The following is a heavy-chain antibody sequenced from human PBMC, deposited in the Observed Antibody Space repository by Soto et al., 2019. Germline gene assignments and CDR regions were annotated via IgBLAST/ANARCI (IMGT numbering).Heavy chain of an antibody. CDR1: GYTFTSYA. D-gene: IGHD6-13*01. CDR2: INAGTGNT. J-gene: IGHJ4*02. Sequence: QVQLVQSGAEEKKPGASVKVSCKASGYTFTSYAMHWVRQAPGQRLEWMGWINAGTGNTKYSQKFQGRVTITRDTSGSTAYMELSSLRAEDTAVYYCAREVAAADYWGQGTLVTVSS. V-gene: IGHV1-3*05. CDR3: AREVAAADY.